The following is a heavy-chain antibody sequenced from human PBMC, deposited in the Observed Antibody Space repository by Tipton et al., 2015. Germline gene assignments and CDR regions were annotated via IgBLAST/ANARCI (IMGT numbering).Heavy chain of an antibody. CDR1: GYTFTSYS. CDR3: ARGDDYGTNSVDF. J-gene: IGHJ4*02. D-gene: IGHD4-23*01. Sequence: QLVQSGAEVKKPGASVKVSCKASGYTFTSYSIHWVRQAPGQGLEWMGIINPSDGSTTYAQRFQGRVTMTRDTSTTTVYMELSSLRSEDKDVYYCARGDDYGTNSVDFWGLRTLVTVSS. CDR2: INPSDGST. V-gene: IGHV1-46*01.